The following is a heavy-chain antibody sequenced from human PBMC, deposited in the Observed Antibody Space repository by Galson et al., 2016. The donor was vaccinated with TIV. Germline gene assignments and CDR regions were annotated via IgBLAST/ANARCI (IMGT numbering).Heavy chain of an antibody. J-gene: IGHJ3*01. V-gene: IGHV1-18*01. CDR1: GYTFTRYS. CDR2: ISVYKGVT. CDR3: ARGGYFDFSRDAFDF. Sequence: SVKVSCKASGYTFTRYSISWVRQAPGQGLEWMGWISVYKGVTESIQKVQGRVTMTIDTSTGTAYMELRSLRSDDTAVYYCARGGYFDFSRDAFDFWGQGTLVTVSS. D-gene: IGHD3/OR15-3a*01.